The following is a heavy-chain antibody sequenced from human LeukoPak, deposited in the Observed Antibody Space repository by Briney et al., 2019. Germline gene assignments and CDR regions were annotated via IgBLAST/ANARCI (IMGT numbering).Heavy chain of an antibody. CDR2: IYYSGST. V-gene: IGHV4-59*01. CDR3: ARMPGYCGSTSCQLNYYYYMDV. J-gene: IGHJ6*03. Sequence: LETLSLTCTVSGGSISSYYWSWIRQPPGKGLEWIGYIYYSGSTNYNPSLKSRVTISVDTSKNQFSLKLSSVTAADTAVYYCARMPGYCGSTSCQLNYYYYMDVWGKGTTVTVSS. CDR1: GGSISSYY. D-gene: IGHD2-2*03.